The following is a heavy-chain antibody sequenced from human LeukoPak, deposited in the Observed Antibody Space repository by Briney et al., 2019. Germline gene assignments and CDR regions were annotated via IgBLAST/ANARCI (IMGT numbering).Heavy chain of an antibody. V-gene: IGHV1-18*01. CDR3: ARFSITGTTTDY. CDR2: ISAYNGNT. CDR1: GGTFSSYA. D-gene: IGHD1-7*01. Sequence: ASVKVSCKASGGTFSSYAISWVRQAPGQGLEWMGWISAYNGNTNYAQKLQGRVTMTTDTSTSTAYMELRSLRSDDTAVYYCARFSITGTTTDYWGQGTLVTVSS. J-gene: IGHJ4*02.